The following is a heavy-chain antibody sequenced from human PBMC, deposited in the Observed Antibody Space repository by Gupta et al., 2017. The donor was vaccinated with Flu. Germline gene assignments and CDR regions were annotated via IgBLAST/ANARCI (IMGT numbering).Heavy chain of an antibody. CDR2: IDWDDDK. CDR3: ARTDSGWTGGHLDY. J-gene: IGHJ4*02. Sequence: QVTLKESGPALVKPTQTLTLTCTFSGFSLSTSGMRVSWIRQPPGKALEWLARIDWDDDKFYSTSLKTRLTISKDTSKNQVVLTMTNMDPVDTATYYCARTDSGWTGGHLDYWGQGTLVTVSS. CDR1: GFSLSTSGMR. D-gene: IGHD6-19*01. V-gene: IGHV2-70*04.